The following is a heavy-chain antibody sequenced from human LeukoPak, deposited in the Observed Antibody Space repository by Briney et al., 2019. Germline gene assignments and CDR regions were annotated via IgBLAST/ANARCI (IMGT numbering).Heavy chain of an antibody. CDR1: GFTFNNFA. V-gene: IGHV3-23*01. CDR3: AKGGRAAAGTGDYFDY. J-gene: IGHJ4*02. Sequence: GGSLRLSCAASGFTFNNFAMNWVRHAPGKGLEWVSAISGSGGSTYYADSVKGRFTISRDNSKNTLYLQMNSLRAEDTAVYYCAKGGRAAAGTGDYFDYWGQGTLVTVSS. D-gene: IGHD6-13*01. CDR2: ISGSGGST.